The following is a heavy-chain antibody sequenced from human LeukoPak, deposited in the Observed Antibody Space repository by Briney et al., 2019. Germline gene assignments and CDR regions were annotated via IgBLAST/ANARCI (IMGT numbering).Heavy chain of an antibody. D-gene: IGHD4-11*01. J-gene: IGHJ4*02. V-gene: IGHV3-33*01. Sequence: GGSLRLSCAASGFAFTAYGMHWVRQAPGKGLEGVATLWSDGSNKYYADSVKGRFTISRDNSKNTLYLQMNSLRTEDTAVYYCARGSAVTANNFDFWGQGTLVTVSS. CDR3: ARGSAVTANNFDF. CDR2: LWSDGSNK. CDR1: GFAFTAYG.